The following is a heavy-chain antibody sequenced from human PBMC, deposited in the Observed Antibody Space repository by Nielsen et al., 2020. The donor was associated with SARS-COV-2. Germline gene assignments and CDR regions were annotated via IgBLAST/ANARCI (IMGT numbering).Heavy chain of an antibody. D-gene: IGHD6-13*01. CDR1: GYTFTTYP. CDR2: INTATGNP. J-gene: IGHJ4*02. Sequence: ASVKVSCKASGYTFTTYPLNWVRQAPGQGLEWMGWINTATGNPTYARDFIGRFVFSLDTSVSTAYLQVNSLEGEDTAVYYCARSRGSSSTYYRLELWGQGTLVIVSS. CDR3: ARSRGSSSTYYRLEL. V-gene: IGHV7-4-1*02.